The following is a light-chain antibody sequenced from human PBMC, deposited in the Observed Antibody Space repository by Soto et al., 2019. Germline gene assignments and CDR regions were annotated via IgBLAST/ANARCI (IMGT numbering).Light chain of an antibody. V-gene: IGKV3-20*01. CDR3: QNYGGSLPWT. CDR1: QSLSNNY. CDR2: GAS. J-gene: IGKJ1*01. Sequence: DIVLTQSPATLSLSPGERATLSCRASQSLSNNYLAWYQKKPGQSPRLLIYGASTRATGIPDRFSGSGSGTDFTPPTPRLEPEDFAVYYCQNYGGSLPWTFGPGTKV.